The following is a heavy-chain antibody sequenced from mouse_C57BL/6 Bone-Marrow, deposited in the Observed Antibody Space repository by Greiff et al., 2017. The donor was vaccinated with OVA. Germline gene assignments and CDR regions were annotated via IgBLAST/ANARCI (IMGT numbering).Heavy chain of an antibody. CDR2: IWRGGST. CDR3: ATNNSYGSNWYFDV. CDR1: GFSLTSYG. D-gene: IGHD1-1*01. Sequence: VKLQESGPGLVQPSQSLSITCTVSGFSLTSYGVHWVRQSPGKGLEWLGVIWRGGSTDYNAALMSRLSITKDNSKSQVFFKMNSLQADDTAIYYCATNNSYGSNWYFDVWGTGTTVTVSS. J-gene: IGHJ1*03. V-gene: IGHV2-5*01.